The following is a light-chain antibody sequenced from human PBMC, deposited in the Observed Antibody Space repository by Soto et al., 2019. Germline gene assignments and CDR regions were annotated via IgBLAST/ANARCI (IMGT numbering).Light chain of an antibody. J-gene: IGKJ2*01. CDR3: QQYGSSPYT. Sequence: EIVLTQSPGTLSLSPGERVILSCRASQSFTSNYLAWYQQKPGQAPRLLVYGASSRATGIPDRFSGSGSGIDVTLIISGLEPEDSAVYFCQQYGSSPYTFGQGTKLEIK. CDR1: QSFTSNY. V-gene: IGKV3-20*01. CDR2: GAS.